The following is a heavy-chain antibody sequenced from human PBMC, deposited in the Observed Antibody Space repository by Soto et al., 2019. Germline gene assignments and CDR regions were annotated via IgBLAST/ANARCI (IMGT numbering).Heavy chain of an antibody. CDR3: VRATYFSDSSGYTRCLDY. CDR2: SRDKPQGYST. J-gene: IGHJ4*02. D-gene: IGHD3-22*01. V-gene: IGHV3-72*01. CDR1: GFTFSVYA. Sequence: GGSLRLSCSASGFTFSVYAMHWVRQAPGKGLEWVGRSRDKPQGYSTAYAASVKGRFTTSRDESKNSAYLQMNSLKTEDTAVYYCVRATYFSDSSGYTRCLDYWGQGTLVTVSS.